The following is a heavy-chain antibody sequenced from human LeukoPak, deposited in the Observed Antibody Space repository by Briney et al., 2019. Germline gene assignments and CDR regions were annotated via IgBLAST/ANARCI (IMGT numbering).Heavy chain of an antibody. CDR2: ILPIVNTA. CDR1: GGSFSSYA. J-gene: IGHJ6*03. D-gene: IGHD5-12*01. Sequence: GASVKVSCKASGGSFSSYAISWVRQAPGQGLEWMGGILPIVNTADYAQNLQGRVTMTRNTSISTAYMELSSLRSEDTAVYYCARGPPHPQLDSGYDSNYYYMDVWGKGTTVTISS. CDR3: ARGPPHPQLDSGYDSNYYYMDV. V-gene: IGHV1-69*05.